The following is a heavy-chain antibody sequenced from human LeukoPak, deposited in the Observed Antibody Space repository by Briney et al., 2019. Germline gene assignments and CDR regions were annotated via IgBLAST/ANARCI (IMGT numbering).Heavy chain of an antibody. CDR1: GFPFSSYA. D-gene: IGHD3-3*02. Sequence: GGSLRLTCEGSGFPFSSYAMSWVRQAPGTGLEWVSSISGSGGATYYADSVKGRFTISRDNSKNTLFLQMNSLRDEDTAVYFCAKDRRASITPSLFDDWGRGTLVTVSS. CDR2: ISGSGGAT. V-gene: IGHV3-23*01. CDR3: AKDRRASITPSLFDD. J-gene: IGHJ4*02.